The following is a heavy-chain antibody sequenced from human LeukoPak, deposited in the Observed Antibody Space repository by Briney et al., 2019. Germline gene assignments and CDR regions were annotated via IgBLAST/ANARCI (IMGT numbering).Heavy chain of an antibody. CDR2: INHSGST. CDR1: GGSFSGYY. J-gene: IGHJ4*02. D-gene: IGHD6-19*01. Sequence: PSETLSLTCAVYGGSFSGYYWSWIRQPPGKGLEWIGEINHSGSTNYNPSLKSRVTMSVDTSKNQFSLKLSSVTAADTAVYYCARYSSAEFDYWGQGTLVTVSS. CDR3: ARYSSAEFDY. V-gene: IGHV4-34*01.